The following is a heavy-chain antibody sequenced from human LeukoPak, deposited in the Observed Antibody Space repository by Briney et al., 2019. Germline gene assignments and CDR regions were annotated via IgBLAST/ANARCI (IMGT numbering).Heavy chain of an antibody. J-gene: IGHJ4*02. CDR1: GFTFSNCG. CDR3: AKELTRGSSWYEDY. CDR2: ISYDGSAK. V-gene: IGHV3-30*18. Sequence: GGSLRLSCAASGFTFSNCGMHWVRQAPGKGLEWVAVISYDGSAKYYADSVKGRFAIYRDNSRNTLYLQMNSLRPEDTAVYYCAKELTRGSSWYEDYWGQGTLVTVSS. D-gene: IGHD6-13*01.